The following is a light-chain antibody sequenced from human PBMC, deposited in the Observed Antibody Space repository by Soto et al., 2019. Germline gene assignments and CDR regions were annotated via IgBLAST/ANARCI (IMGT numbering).Light chain of an antibody. J-gene: IGKJ3*01. CDR3: QQYGSSPLFT. CDR2: GAS. CDR1: QSVSSSC. V-gene: IGKV3-20*01. Sequence: EIVLTQSPGTLSLSPGERVTLSCRASQSVSSSCVAWYLHKPGQAPRLLVYGASSRATGIPDRFSGSGSGTDFTLTISRLEPEDFGMYYCQQYGSSPLFTFGPGTKVDIK.